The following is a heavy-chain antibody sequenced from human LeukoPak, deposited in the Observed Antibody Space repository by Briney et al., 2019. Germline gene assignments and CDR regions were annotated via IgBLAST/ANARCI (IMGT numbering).Heavy chain of an antibody. CDR1: GYSLTELS. J-gene: IGHJ4*02. Sequence: ASVKVSCKVSGYSLTELSIHWVRQAPGKGLEWMGGFDPEDGETIYAQKFQGRVTITADESTSTAYMELSSLRSEDTAVYYCARGIGKPAAPRLDYWGQGTLVTVSS. V-gene: IGHV1-24*01. CDR2: FDPEDGET. D-gene: IGHD2-2*01. CDR3: ARGIGKPAAPRLDY.